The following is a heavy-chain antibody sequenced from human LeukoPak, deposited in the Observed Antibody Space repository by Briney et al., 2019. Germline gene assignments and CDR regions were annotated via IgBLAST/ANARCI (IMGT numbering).Heavy chain of an antibody. D-gene: IGHD3-22*01. J-gene: IGHJ4*02. CDR3: ARPYYYDSSGYPPIYYFDY. CDR2: INTNTGNP. V-gene: IGHV7-4-1*02. CDR1: GYTFTSYA. Sequence: ASVKVSCKASGYTFTSYAMNWVRQAPGQGLEWMGWINTNTGNPTYAQGFTGRFVFSLDTSVSTAYLQISSLKAEDTAVYYCARPYYYDSSGYPPIYYFDYWGRGTLVTVSS.